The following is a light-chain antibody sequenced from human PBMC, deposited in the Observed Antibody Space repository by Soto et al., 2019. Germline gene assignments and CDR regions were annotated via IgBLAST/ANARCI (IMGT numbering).Light chain of an antibody. Sequence: DIQMTQSRSSLSASIGDRVTITCRAGQSISNYLNWYQQKPGKAPKLLIYAASSLQSGVPSRFSGSGSGTDFTLTISSLQPEDFATYYCQQSYSTPRTFGQGTKLEIK. CDR1: QSISNY. V-gene: IGKV1-39*01. CDR2: AAS. J-gene: IGKJ2*01. CDR3: QQSYSTPRT.